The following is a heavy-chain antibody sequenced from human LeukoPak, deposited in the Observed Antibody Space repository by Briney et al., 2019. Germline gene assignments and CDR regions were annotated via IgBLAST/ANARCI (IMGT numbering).Heavy chain of an antibody. J-gene: IGHJ6*03. CDR3: ATDSGTYDSSGYYLYYMDV. Sequence: ASVKVSCKASGYTFTDYYMHWGQQAPGKGLEWMGRVDPEDGETIYAEKFQGRVTITADTSTDTAYMELSSLRSEDTAVYYCATDSGTYDSSGYYLYYMDVWGKGTTVTVSS. V-gene: IGHV1-69-2*01. CDR2: VDPEDGET. D-gene: IGHD3-22*01. CDR1: GYTFTDYY.